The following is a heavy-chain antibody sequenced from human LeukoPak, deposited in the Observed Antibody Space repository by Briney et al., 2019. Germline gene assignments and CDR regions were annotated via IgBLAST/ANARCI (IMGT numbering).Heavy chain of an antibody. CDR3: AKWGDYDILTGYYVSDY. CDR2: IGGRDGGT. J-gene: IGHJ4*01. D-gene: IGHD3-9*01. CDR1: GFTFSSYA. V-gene: IGHV3-23*01. Sequence: TGGSLRLSCAASGFTFSSYAMSWVRQAPGKGLEWVSAIGGRDGGTYYADSVKGRFTVSRDDPKNTLYLQMNTLRVEDTAVYYCAKWGDYDILTGYYVSDYWGHGTLVTVSS.